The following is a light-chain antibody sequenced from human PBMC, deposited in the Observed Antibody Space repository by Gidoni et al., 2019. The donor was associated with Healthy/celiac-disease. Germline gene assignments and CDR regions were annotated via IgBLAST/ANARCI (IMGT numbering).Light chain of an antibody. CDR2: SNN. CDR1: SSNLGSNT. Sequence: QSVLTQPPSASGTPGQRVTISCSGSSSNLGSNTVNWYQQLPGTAPKLLIYSNNQRPSGVPDRFSGSKSGTAASLAISGLQSEDGADYYCAAWDDSLNGYVFGTGTKVTVL. J-gene: IGLJ1*01. V-gene: IGLV1-44*01. CDR3: AAWDDSLNGYV.